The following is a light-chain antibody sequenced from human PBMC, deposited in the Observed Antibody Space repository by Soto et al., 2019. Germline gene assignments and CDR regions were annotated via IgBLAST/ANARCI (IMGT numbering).Light chain of an antibody. CDR1: QGISSY. V-gene: IGKV1-39*01. J-gene: IGKJ3*01. Sequence: IQLTQSPSSLSASVGDRVTITCRASQGISSYLNWYQQKPGKAPKLLIYAASSLQSGVPSRFSGSGSGTDFTLTISSLQPEDFATYYCQQSYSTPVTFGPGTKVDIK. CDR3: QQSYSTPVT. CDR2: AAS.